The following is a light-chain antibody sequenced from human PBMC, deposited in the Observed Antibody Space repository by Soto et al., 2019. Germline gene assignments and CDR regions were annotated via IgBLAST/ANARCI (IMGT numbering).Light chain of an antibody. CDR2: GAS. Sequence: DIVLTQSPGTLSLSPGERATLSCRASQSVSSTYIAWYQQNPGQAPRLLIYGASSRATGMPDRFSGSWSGTKFTLTISRLEPDDFAVYFCQQYGRSPPFTFGQGTKVEIK. CDR1: QSVSSTY. V-gene: IGKV3-20*01. J-gene: IGKJ2*01. CDR3: QQYGRSPPFT.